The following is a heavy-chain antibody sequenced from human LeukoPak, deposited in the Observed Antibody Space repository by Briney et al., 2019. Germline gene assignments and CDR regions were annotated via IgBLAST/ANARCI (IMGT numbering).Heavy chain of an antibody. Sequence: SETLSLTCTVSGGSISSSSYYWGWIRQPPGKGLEWMGGIYYSGSTYYNPSLKSRVTISVATSTTQFSLKLSSVTAADTAVYYCARVPVAVAATTPDYWGQGTLVTVSS. D-gene: IGHD6-19*01. V-gene: IGHV4-39*07. J-gene: IGHJ4*02. CDR3: ARVPVAVAATTPDY. CDR1: GGSISSSSYY. CDR2: IYYSGST.